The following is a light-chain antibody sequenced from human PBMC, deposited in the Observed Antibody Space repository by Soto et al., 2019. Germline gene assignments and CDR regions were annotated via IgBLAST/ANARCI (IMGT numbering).Light chain of an antibody. CDR3: QQYNAYPWT. Sequence: DIQMTQSPSTMSASVGHRVTITCRASQSISSRLAWYQQKPGKAPKVLIYKASTFESGVPSNFSASGSGTEFSLTISRLKNEDFATYDCQQYNAYPWTFGQGTKVDIK. CDR2: KAS. V-gene: IGKV1-5*03. J-gene: IGKJ1*01. CDR1: QSISSR.